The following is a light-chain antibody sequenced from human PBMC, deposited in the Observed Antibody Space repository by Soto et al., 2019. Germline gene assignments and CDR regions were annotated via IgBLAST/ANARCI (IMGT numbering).Light chain of an antibody. CDR3: SSFAGSNNFPYV. CDR1: SSDVGAYDY. Sequence: QSALTQPPSASGSPGQSVTISCTGTSSDVGAYDYVSWYQQHPGKAPKLMIYETNKRPSGVPDRFSGSKSGNTASLTVSGLQAEDEADYYCSSFAGSNNFPYVFRTGTKVTVL. CDR2: ETN. V-gene: IGLV2-8*01. J-gene: IGLJ1*01.